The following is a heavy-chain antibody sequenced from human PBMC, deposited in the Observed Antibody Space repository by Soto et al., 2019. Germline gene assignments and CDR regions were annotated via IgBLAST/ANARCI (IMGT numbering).Heavy chain of an antibody. CDR3: ARDSHDILTGDDAFDI. D-gene: IGHD3-9*01. CDR1: GYTFTSYG. Sequence: QVQLVQSGAEVKKPGASVKVSCKASGYTFTSYGISWVRQAPGQGLEWMGWISAYNGNTNYAQKLQGRVTMTTDTSTSTAYMELRSLRYDDTAVYYCARDSHDILTGDDAFDIWGQGTMVTVSS. CDR2: ISAYNGNT. J-gene: IGHJ3*02. V-gene: IGHV1-18*01.